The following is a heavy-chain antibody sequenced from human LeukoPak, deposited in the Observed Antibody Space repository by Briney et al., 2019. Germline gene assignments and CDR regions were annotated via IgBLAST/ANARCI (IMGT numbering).Heavy chain of an antibody. Sequence: GGTLGLSRAASGFTFRSFAMRRVRQAPGKGLEGVSALSGRGGNTYYADSVKGRFTIASNNSKNTLYLQMNSLRAENTAVYYCARDSGIAAAGTSDYYYGMDVWGQGTTVTVSS. CDR1: GFTFRSFA. CDR2: LSGRGGNT. CDR3: ARDSGIAAAGTSDYYYGMDV. V-gene: IGHV3-23*01. D-gene: IGHD6-13*01. J-gene: IGHJ6*02.